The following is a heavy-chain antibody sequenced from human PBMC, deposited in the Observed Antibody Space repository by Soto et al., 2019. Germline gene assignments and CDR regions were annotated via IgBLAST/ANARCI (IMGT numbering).Heavy chain of an antibody. J-gene: IGHJ6*01. V-gene: IGHV3-33*01. D-gene: IGHD4-4*01. CDR3: ARALLDYSLPFFQYGIDV. CDR2: IWYDGGNK. CDR1: RFTFSSYA. Sequence: QEKLVESGGGVVQPGKSLRLSCEASRFTFSSYAMNWVRQAPGRGLEWVALIWYDGGNKYYADSVKGRFSISRDNSRNTLYLHTSSLRAEDTAVYYCARALLDYSLPFFQYGIDVWGQGTTVMVSS.